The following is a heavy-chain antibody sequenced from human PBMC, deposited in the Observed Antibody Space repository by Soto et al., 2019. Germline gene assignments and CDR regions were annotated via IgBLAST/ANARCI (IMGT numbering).Heavy chain of an antibody. CDR2: IYPGDSDT. Sequence: ESLKISCKTSGYSFTSYWIGWVRQMPGKGLEWLGIIYPGDSDTRYSPSFQGQVTISADKSISTAYLQWGSLKASDTAMYYCARTSAAGKYYYGMGVWGQGTTVTVSS. CDR3: ARTSAAGKYYYGMGV. CDR1: GYSFTSYW. D-gene: IGHD6-13*01. V-gene: IGHV5-51*01. J-gene: IGHJ6*02.